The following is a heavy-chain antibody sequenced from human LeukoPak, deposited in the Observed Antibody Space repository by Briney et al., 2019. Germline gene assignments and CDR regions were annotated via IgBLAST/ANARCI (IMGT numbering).Heavy chain of an antibody. CDR3: VRHGYTYGSIDC. CDR2: IYYSGST. CDR1: GGSISSYY. D-gene: IGHD5-18*01. J-gene: IGHJ4*02. V-gene: IGHV4-59*01. Sequence: KPSETLSLTCTVSGGSISSYYWSWIRQPPGKGLEWIGYIYYSGSTNYNPSLKSRVTISVDTSKNQFSLKLSSVTAADTAVYYCVRHGYTYGSIDCWGQGTLVTVSS.